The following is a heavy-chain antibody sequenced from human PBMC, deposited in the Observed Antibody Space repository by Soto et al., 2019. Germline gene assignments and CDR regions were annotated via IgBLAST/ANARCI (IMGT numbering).Heavy chain of an antibody. D-gene: IGHD6-13*01. V-gene: IGHV1-18*01. CDR1: GYTFTSYG. J-gene: IGHJ6*02. CDR3: ARDWDGEVPDIAAAGYYYYGMDV. CDR2: ISAYNGNT. Sequence: ASVKVSCKASGYTFTSYGISWVRQAPGQGLEWMGWISAYNGNTNYAQKPQGRVTMTTDTSTSTAYMELRSLRSDDTAVYYCARDWDGEVPDIAAAGYYYYGMDVWGQGTTVTVSS.